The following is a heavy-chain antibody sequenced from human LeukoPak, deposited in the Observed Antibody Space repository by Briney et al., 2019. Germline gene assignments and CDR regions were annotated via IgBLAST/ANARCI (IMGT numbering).Heavy chain of an antibody. Sequence: ASVTVSCKASGYTFTSYGISWVRPAPGQGLEWMGCISAYNGNTSYAQKLQGRVTMTTDTSTSTAYMELRSLRSDDTAVYYCARSPLTMVRGVIYYYGMDVWGQGTTVTVSS. J-gene: IGHJ6*02. CDR3: ARSPLTMVRGVIYYYGMDV. V-gene: IGHV1-18*01. CDR1: GYTFTSYG. D-gene: IGHD3-10*01. CDR2: ISAYNGNT.